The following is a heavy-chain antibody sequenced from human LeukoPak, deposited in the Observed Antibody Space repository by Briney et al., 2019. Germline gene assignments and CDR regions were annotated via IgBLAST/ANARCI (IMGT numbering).Heavy chain of an antibody. CDR3: ATGGRDSSGYYYSRAGYFDF. Sequence: GGSLRLSCAASGFNFSTYGMSWVRQAPGKGPEWVSAINDGGTRTYYTDPVKGRFTISRDNSKSTLYLQFHSLRAEDTAIYFCATGGRDSSGYYYSRAGYFDFWGQGTLVTVSS. V-gene: IGHV3-23*01. CDR1: GFNFSTYG. J-gene: IGHJ4*02. D-gene: IGHD3-22*01. CDR2: INDGGTRT.